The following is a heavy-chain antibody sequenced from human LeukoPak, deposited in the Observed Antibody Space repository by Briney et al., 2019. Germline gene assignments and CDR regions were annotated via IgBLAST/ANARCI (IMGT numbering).Heavy chain of an antibody. CDR3: ARVRDYYDSRGYYFEYFDH. CDR2: ISSSGSTI. J-gene: IGHJ1*01. D-gene: IGHD3-22*01. V-gene: IGHV3-48*01. CDR1: GFTFDGYG. Sequence: GGSLRLSCAASGFTFDGYGMTWVRQAPGKGLEWVSYISSSGSTIYYADSVKGRFTISRDNSKNTLYLQMNSLRAEDTAVYYCARVRDYYDSRGYYFEYFDHWGQGTLVTVSS.